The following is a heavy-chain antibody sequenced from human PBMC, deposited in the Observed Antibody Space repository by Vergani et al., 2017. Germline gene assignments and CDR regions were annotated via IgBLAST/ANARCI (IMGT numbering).Heavy chain of an antibody. CDR1: GGSFSGYY. D-gene: IGHD5-12*01. Sequence: QVQLQQWGAGLLKPSETLSLTCAVYGGSFSGYYWSWIRQPPGKGLEWIGEINHSGSTNYNPSLKSRVTISVDTSKNQFSLKLSSVTAADTAVYYCARGDPGGIVATIPFDYWGQGTTVTVSS. CDR2: INHSGST. J-gene: IGHJ4*03. V-gene: IGHV4-34*01. CDR3: ARGDPGGIVATIPFDY.